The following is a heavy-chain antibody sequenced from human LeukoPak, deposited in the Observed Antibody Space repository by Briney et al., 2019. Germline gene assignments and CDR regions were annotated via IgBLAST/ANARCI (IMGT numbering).Heavy chain of an antibody. Sequence: GGSLRLSCAASGVTVSNAWMSWVRQAPGKGLEWVGRIKNKTDGGTTDYAAPVKGRFTISRDDSENALHLQMNSLKTEDTAVYYCTTLESYDSSGYYLDYWGQGTLVTVSS. CDR2: IKNKTDGGTT. J-gene: IGHJ4*02. V-gene: IGHV3-15*01. D-gene: IGHD3-22*01. CDR1: GVTVSNAW. CDR3: TTLESYDSSGYYLDY.